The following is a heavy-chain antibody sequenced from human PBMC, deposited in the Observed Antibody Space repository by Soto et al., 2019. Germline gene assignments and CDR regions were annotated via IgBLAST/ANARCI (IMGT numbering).Heavy chain of an antibody. D-gene: IGHD5-12*01. Sequence: ASVKVSCKVSGYTLTELSMHWVRQAPGKGLEWMGGFDPEDGETIYAQKFQGRVTMTEDTSTDTAYMELSSLRSEDTAVYYCATAQYSGYDTQHLFDYWGQGTLVTVSS. J-gene: IGHJ4*02. CDR1: GYTLTELS. CDR3: ATAQYSGYDTQHLFDY. V-gene: IGHV1-24*01. CDR2: FDPEDGET.